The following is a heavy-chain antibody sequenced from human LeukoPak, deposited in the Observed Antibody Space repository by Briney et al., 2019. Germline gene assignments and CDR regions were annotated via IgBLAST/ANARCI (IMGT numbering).Heavy chain of an antibody. Sequence: GGSLRLSCAASGFTFSSYGMNWVRQAPGKGLEWVADIYYDGSNKYYADSVKGRFTISRDNSKHSLYLQMNSLRAEDTAVYYCARGSAYSISWLGYYSYGTEVSGPRATVTASS. J-gene: IGHJ6*02. CDR3: ARGSAYSISWLGYYSYGTEV. CDR2: IYYDGSNK. CDR1: GFTFSSYG. V-gene: IGHV3-33*01. D-gene: IGHD6-13*01.